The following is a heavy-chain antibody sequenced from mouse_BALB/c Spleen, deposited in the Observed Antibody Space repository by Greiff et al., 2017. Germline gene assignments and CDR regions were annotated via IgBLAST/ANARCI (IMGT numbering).Heavy chain of an antibody. CDR3: ARTRGNYDY. V-gene: IGHV1-9*01. CDR2: ILPGSGST. D-gene: IGHD2-1*01. Sequence: QVQLKQSGAELMKPGASVKISCKATGYTFSSYWIEWVKQRSGHGLEWIGEILPGSGSTNYNKKFKGKATFTADTSTNTAYMQLSSLTSEDSAVYYCARTRGNYDYWGQGTTLTVTS. J-gene: IGHJ2*01. CDR1: GYTFSSYW.